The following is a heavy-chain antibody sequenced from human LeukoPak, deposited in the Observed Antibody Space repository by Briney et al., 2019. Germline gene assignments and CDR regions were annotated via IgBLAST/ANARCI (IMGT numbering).Heavy chain of an antibody. J-gene: IGHJ6*02. D-gene: IGHD5-18*01. CDR1: GFTFSDYY. CDR2: ISSSGSTI. Sequence: GSLRLSCAASGFTFSDYYMSWIRQAPGKGLEWVSYISSSGSTIYYADSVKGRFTISRDNAKNSLYLQMNSLRAEDTAVYYCARVEYSYGSRRYYYGMDVWGQGTTVTVSS. V-gene: IGHV3-11*01. CDR3: ARVEYSYGSRRYYYGMDV.